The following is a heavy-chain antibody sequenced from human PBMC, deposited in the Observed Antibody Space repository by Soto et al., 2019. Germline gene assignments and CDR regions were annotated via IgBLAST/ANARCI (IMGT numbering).Heavy chain of an antibody. V-gene: IGHV2-5*02. CDR3: AHRGLTMVRGVIRGFDY. CDR1: GFSLSTSGVG. Sequence: QITLKESGPTLVKPTQTLTLTCTFSGFSLSTSGVGVGWIRQPPGKALEWLALIYWDDDKRYSPSLKSRLTITKDSSKNQVVITMTHMDPVDTATYYCAHRGLTMVRGVIRGFDYWGQGTLVTVSS. CDR2: IYWDDDK. J-gene: IGHJ4*02. D-gene: IGHD3-10*01.